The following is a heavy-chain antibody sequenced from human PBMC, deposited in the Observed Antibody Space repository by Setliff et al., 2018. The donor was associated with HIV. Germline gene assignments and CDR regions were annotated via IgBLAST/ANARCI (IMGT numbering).Heavy chain of an antibody. CDR3: AIRDGRSMNAFQI. CDR2: IYPDDSNI. V-gene: IGHV5-51*01. J-gene: IGHJ3*01. D-gene: IGHD6-13*01. CDR1: DYTFTTYW. Sequence: GESLKISCKAVDYTFTTYWIGWVRQMPGEGLEWMGIIYPDDSNIRYNPSFQSQVTISADKSITTAYLEIHNLKASDTATYYCAIRDGRSMNAFQIWGPGTMVTVSS.